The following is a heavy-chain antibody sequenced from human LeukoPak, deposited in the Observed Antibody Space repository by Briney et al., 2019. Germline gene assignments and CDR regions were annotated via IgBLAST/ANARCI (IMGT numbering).Heavy chain of an antibody. CDR2: IRYDGSNK. V-gene: IGHV3-30*02. Sequence: PGGSLRLSCAASGFTFSNYGMHWVRQAPGKGLEWVAFIRYDGSNKYYADSVKGRFTISRDNSKNTLYLQMNNPRAEDTAVFYCAKDRRGIVVLTPYYFDYWGQGTLVTVSS. CDR1: GFTFSNYG. CDR3: AKDRRGIVVLTPYYFDY. J-gene: IGHJ4*02. D-gene: IGHD2/OR15-2a*01.